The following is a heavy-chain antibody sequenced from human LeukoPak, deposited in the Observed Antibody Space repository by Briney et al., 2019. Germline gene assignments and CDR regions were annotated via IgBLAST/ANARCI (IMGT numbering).Heavy chain of an antibody. CDR3: ARAPREGFSGSYHDY. V-gene: IGHV3-64*01. CDR1: GFTFSSYG. D-gene: IGHD1-26*01. Sequence: GGSLRLSCAASGFTFSSYGMHWVRQAPGKGLEYVSAISSNGDNTYYANSVKGRFIISRDNSKNTLYLQMASLRGEDTAVYYCARAPREGFSGSYHDYWGQGTLVTVSS. J-gene: IGHJ4*02. CDR2: ISSNGDNT.